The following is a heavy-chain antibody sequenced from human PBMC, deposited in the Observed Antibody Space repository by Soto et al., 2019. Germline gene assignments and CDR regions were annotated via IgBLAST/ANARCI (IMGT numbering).Heavy chain of an antibody. CDR1: GYTLTDYD. CDR2: MNPNSGRT. Sequence: QVQLVQSGAEVRKPGASVKVSCKTSGYTLTDYDINWERQAPGQGLEWVGRMNPNSGRTDYAQKLEGRVTMTRDISISTAYMELSSLEYDDTAVYFCSTWGRNGWYTGFFWGQGTLVTVSS. CDR3: STWGRNGWYTGFF. D-gene: IGHD6-19*01. V-gene: IGHV1-8*02. J-gene: IGHJ4*02.